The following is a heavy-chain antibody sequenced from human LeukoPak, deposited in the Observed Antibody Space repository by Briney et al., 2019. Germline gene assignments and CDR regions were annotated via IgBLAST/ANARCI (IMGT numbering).Heavy chain of an antibody. V-gene: IGHV3-64*01. CDR3: ARNMVRGVKSVYYMDV. J-gene: IGHJ6*03. CDR1: GFTFSSYA. Sequence: GGSLRLSCAASGFTFSSYAMHWVRQAPGKGLEYVSAISSNGGSTYYANSVKGRFTISRDNSKNTLYLQMGSLRAEDMAVYYCARNMVRGVKSVYYMDVWGKGATVTISS. D-gene: IGHD3-10*01. CDR2: ISSNGGST.